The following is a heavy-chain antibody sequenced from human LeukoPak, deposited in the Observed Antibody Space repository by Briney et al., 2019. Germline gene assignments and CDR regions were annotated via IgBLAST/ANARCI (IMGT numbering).Heavy chain of an antibody. J-gene: IGHJ4*02. V-gene: IGHV4-30-4*01. Sequence: PSETLSLTCTVSGGSISSGDYHWSWIRQPPGRGLEWIGFIYYSGSTYYNPSLKGRATISIDTSKNQFSLKLTSVTAADTAVYYCARVVGGYCTTTNCFSYGYFDYWGQGTLVTVSS. D-gene: IGHD2-2*01. CDR1: GGSISSGDYH. CDR3: ARVVGGYCTTTNCFSYGYFDY. CDR2: IYYSGST.